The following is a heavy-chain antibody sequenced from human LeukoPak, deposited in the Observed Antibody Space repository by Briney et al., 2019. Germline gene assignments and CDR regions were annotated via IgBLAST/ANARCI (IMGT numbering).Heavy chain of an antibody. Sequence: GASLKISCKGSGYRFTSYWIGWVRQMPGKGLEWMGIIYHGDSDTRYSPSFQGQVTLSADKSISTAYLQWSSLKASDTAMYYCASITSSAYPHSAEFFHHWGQGTLVTVSS. J-gene: IGHJ1*01. CDR3: ASITSSAYPHSAEFFHH. CDR1: GYRFTSYW. D-gene: IGHD1-14*01. CDR2: IYHGDSDT. V-gene: IGHV5-51*01.